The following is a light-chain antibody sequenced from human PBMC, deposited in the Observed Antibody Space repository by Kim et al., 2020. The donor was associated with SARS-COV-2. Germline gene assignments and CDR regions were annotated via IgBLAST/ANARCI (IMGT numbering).Light chain of an antibody. CDR2: DVT. J-gene: IGLJ3*02. V-gene: IGLV2-14*01. CDR3: SAFVDSDTWL. Sequence: QSALTQPASVSGSPGQSIIISCIGTDNDIGANNHVSWYQRHPGKAPQLLIYDVTKRPSGVSSRFSGSKSGNTASLTISGLQAEDEAHYSCSAFVDSDTWLFGGGTQLTVL. CDR1: DNDIGANNH.